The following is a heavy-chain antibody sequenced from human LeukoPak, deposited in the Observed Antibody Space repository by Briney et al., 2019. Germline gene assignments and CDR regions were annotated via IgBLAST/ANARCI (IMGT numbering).Heavy chain of an antibody. CDR3: ARVRIQLWSQIDY. V-gene: IGHV1-69*01. CDR1: GGTFSSYA. D-gene: IGHD5-18*01. J-gene: IGHJ4*02. CDR2: IIPIFGTA. Sequence: GASVKVSCKASGGTFSSYAISWVRQAPGQGLEWMGGIIPIFGTANYAQKFQGRVAITADESTSTAYMELSSLRSEDTAVYYCARVRIQLWSQIDYWGQRTLVTVSS.